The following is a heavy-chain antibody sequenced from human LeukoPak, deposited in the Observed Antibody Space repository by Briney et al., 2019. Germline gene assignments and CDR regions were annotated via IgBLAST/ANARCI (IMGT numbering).Heavy chain of an antibody. CDR2: VYYSGST. CDR3: AGGYQVLRFLEWAHNYYFDY. V-gene: IGHV4-59*01. Sequence: SETLSLTCTVSGGSISSYYWSWIRQPPGKGLEWIGYVYYSGSTNYNPSLKSRVTISVDTSKNQFSLQLSSVTAADTAVYYCAGGYQVLRFLEWAHNYYFDYWGQGTLVTVSS. CDR1: GGSISSYY. D-gene: IGHD3-3*01. J-gene: IGHJ4*02.